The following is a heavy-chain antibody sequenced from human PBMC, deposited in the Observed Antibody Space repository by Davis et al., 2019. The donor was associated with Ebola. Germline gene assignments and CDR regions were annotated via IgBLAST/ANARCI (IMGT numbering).Heavy chain of an antibody. Sequence: PSETLSLTCTVSGGSISSYYWSWIRQPPGKGLEWIGYIYYSGSTNYNPSLKSRVTISVDTSKNQFSLKLSSVTAADTAVYYCARRPPMVRGVNDYYYYGMDVWGQGTTVTVSS. CDR3: ARRPPMVRGVNDYYYYGMDV. J-gene: IGHJ6*02. D-gene: IGHD3-10*01. CDR1: GGSISSYY. CDR2: IYYSGST. V-gene: IGHV4-59*08.